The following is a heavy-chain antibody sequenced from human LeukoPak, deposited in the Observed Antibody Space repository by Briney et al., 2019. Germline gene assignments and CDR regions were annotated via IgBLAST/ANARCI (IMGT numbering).Heavy chain of an antibody. V-gene: IGHV1-8*01. D-gene: IGHD1-20*01. CDR1: GYTFTSYD. Sequence: ASVKVSCKASGYTFTSYDINWVRQATGQGLEWMGWMNPNRGNTRYAQKFQGRVTITRKTSISTAYMELSSLRSEDTAVYYCARGVTAFDAFDIWGQGTMVTVSS. CDR2: MNPNRGNT. CDR3: ARGVTAFDAFDI. J-gene: IGHJ3*02.